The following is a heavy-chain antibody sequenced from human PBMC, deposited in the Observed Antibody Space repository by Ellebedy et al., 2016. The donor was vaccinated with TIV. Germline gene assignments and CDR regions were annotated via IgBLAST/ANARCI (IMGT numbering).Heavy chain of an antibody. CDR2: ISSISSHI. J-gene: IGHJ5*02. CDR1: GFTFSSYS. Sequence: GGSLRLXXAASGFTFSSYSMNWVRKAPGKGLERVSFISSISSHIYYADSVKGRFTISRDNAKNSLYLQMNSLRAEDTAVYYCVRTHYDFWSGYSPNRFDPWGQGTLVNVSS. D-gene: IGHD3-3*01. V-gene: IGHV3-21*01. CDR3: VRTHYDFWSGYSPNRFDP.